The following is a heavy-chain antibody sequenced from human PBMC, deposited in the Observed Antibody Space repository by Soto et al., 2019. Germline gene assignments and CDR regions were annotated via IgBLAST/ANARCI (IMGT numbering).Heavy chain of an antibody. Sequence: QITLKESGPTLVKPTQTLTLTCTFSGFSLTTDGVAVAWIRQPPGKALEWLALIYWDDDKRYSPSLESRLTIPGDSSKTQVVLSLTNMDPEDTGTYFRGHRPGRGACVAFCDFDYGGAGDLVTVSS. J-gene: IGHJ4*02. CDR3: GHRPGRGACVAFCDFDY. CDR2: IYWDDDK. CDR1: GFSLTTDGVA. V-gene: IGHV2-5*02. D-gene: IGHD2-15*01.